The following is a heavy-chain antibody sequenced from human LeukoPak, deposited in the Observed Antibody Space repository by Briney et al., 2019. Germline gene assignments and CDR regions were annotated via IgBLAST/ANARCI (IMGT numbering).Heavy chain of an antibody. D-gene: IGHD6-6*01. Sequence: DSVKGRFTISRDNSKNTLYLQMNSLRAEDTAVYYCAKFHRGSSSLYYYYYMDVWGKGTTVTVSS. J-gene: IGHJ6*03. CDR3: AKFHRGSSSLYYYYYMDV. V-gene: IGHV3-23*01.